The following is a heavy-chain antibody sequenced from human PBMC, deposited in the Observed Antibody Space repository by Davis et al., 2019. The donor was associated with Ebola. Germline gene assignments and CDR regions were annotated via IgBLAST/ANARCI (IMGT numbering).Heavy chain of an antibody. Sequence: GGSLRLSCKGSGYSFTNYWIGWVRQMPGKGLECMGIIFPGDSDTRYSPSFQGQVTISADKSISTAYLQWSSLRASDTATYYCARQATGIYIGPDYWGQGTLVTVSS. CDR1: GYSFTNYW. D-gene: IGHD1-1*01. J-gene: IGHJ4*02. CDR3: ARQATGIYIGPDY. CDR2: IFPGDSDT. V-gene: IGHV5-51*01.